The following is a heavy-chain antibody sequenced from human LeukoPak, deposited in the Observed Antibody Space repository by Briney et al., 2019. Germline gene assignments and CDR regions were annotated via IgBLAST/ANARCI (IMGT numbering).Heavy chain of an antibody. CDR2: INPGGGST. CDR3: ARGGFTYYYDSSGYSSFDY. Sequence: ASVKVSCKASGYTFTSYYMHWVRQAPGQGLEWMGIINPGGGSTSYAQKFQGRVTMTRDTSMSTVYMELSRLRSDDTAVYYCARGGFTYYYDSSGYSSFDYWGQGTLVTVSS. V-gene: IGHV1-46*01. J-gene: IGHJ4*02. CDR1: GYTFTSYY. D-gene: IGHD3-22*01.